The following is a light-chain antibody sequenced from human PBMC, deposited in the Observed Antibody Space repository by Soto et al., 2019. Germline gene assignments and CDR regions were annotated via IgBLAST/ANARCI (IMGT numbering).Light chain of an antibody. J-gene: IGKJ4*01. CDR3: QQYDKLPLS. CDR2: AAT. V-gene: IGKV1-6*01. CDR1: TGTRTD. Sequence: AIQLTQSPSSLAASVGDRVTITCRASTGTRTDLSWYQQKPGKVPKVLIYAATSLHSGVPSRFSGNGSGTEFALTISSLHPEDIATYYCQQYDKLPLSFGGGTKVDIK.